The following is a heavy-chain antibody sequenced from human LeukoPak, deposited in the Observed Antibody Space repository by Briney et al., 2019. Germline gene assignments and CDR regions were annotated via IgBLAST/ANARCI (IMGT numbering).Heavy chain of an antibody. V-gene: IGHV1-2*02. CDR3: ARNFHYDSGSYWWFDP. Sequence: ASVKVSCKASGYTFTGYYIHWMRQAPGQGLEWMGWINPNNGGTNYAQKFQGRVTMTRDTSITTAYMVLSRLRSDDTAVYYCARNFHYDSGSYWWFDPWGQGTLVTVSS. CDR1: GYTFTGYY. CDR2: INPNNGGT. J-gene: IGHJ5*02. D-gene: IGHD3-10*01.